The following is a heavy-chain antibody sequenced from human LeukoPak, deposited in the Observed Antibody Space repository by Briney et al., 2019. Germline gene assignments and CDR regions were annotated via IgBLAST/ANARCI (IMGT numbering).Heavy chain of an antibody. J-gene: IGHJ4*02. V-gene: IGHV3-23*01. CDR1: GFPFSSFA. CDR2: ISGSGDRT. CDR3: AKDRGYTSIWYYFDY. D-gene: IGHD6-13*01. Sequence: PGGSLRLSCAASGFPFSSFAMSWVRQAPGKGLGWVSSISGSGDRTDYADSVKGRFTISRDNSKNTLYLQMNSLRAEDTAVYYCAKDRGYTSIWYYFDYWGQGTLVTVSS.